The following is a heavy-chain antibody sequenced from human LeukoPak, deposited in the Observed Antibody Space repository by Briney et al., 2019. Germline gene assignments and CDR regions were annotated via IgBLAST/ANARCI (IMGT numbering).Heavy chain of an antibody. CDR1: GYTFTSYG. Sequence: ASVKVSCKASGYTFTSYGISWVRQAPGQGLEWMGWISAYNGNTNYAQKLQGRVTMTWDTSISTAYMELSRLRSDDTAVYYCARDRTTVTIFDYWGQGTLVTVSS. D-gene: IGHD4-11*01. J-gene: IGHJ4*02. V-gene: IGHV1-18*01. CDR3: ARDRTTVTIFDY. CDR2: ISAYNGNT.